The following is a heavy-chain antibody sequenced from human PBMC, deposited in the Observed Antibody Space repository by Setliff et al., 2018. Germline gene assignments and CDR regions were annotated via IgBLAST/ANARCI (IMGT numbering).Heavy chain of an antibody. CDR3: ARDLFRNSGGLYC. CDR2: INPDGSEK. J-gene: IGHJ4*02. V-gene: IGHV3-7*01. CDR1: GFTYKNDW. D-gene: IGHD1-7*01. Sequence: PGGSLRLSCGASGFTYKNDWVSWVRQAPGKGLEWLASINPDGSEKYYADSVKGRFTISRDNAKNSLSLQMNSLRADDTAMYYCARDLFRNSGGLYCWGQGTLVTVSS.